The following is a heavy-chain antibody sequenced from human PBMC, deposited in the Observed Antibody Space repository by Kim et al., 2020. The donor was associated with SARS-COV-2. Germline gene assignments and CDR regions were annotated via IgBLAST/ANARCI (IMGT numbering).Heavy chain of an antibody. Sequence: SVKGRFTISRDNSKETLYLQMNSLRAEDTAVYYCAKERGSGSYYSEYFDYWGQGTLVTVSS. CDR3: AKERGSGSYYSEYFDY. D-gene: IGHD3-10*01. J-gene: IGHJ4*02. V-gene: IGHV3-23*01.